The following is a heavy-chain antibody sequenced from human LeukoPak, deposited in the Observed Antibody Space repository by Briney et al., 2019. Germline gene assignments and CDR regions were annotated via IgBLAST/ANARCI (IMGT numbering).Heavy chain of an antibody. V-gene: IGHV3-48*01. J-gene: IGHJ6*03. D-gene: IGHD2-15*01. CDR3: ARLDGYCSGGSCYDYYYYMDV. Sequence: GGSLRLSCAASGFTFSSYSMNWVRQAPGKGLEWVSYISSSSSTIYYVDSVKGRFTISRDNAKNSLYLQMNSLRAEDTAVYYCARLDGYCSGGSCYDYYYYMDVWGKGTTVTVSS. CDR2: ISSSSSTI. CDR1: GFTFSSYS.